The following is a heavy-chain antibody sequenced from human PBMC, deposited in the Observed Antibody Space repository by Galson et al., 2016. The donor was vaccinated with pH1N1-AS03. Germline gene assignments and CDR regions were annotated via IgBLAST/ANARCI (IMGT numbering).Heavy chain of an antibody. V-gene: IGHV3-7*03. J-gene: IGHJ3*02. CDR3: AKGKDFWSGYPDDPFDI. D-gene: IGHD3-3*01. CDR2: IKQDGSEK. CDR1: GFTFSGYW. Sequence: SLRLSCAASGFTFSGYWMTWVRQAPGKGLQWVANIKQDGSEKYYVDSVKGRLTISRDNAKKSLYLQINSLRAEDTAVYYCAKGKDFWSGYPDDPFDIWGQGTMVTVSS.